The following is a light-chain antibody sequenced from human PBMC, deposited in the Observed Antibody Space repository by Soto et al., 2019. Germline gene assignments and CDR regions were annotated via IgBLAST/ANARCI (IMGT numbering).Light chain of an antibody. J-gene: IGLJ3*02. CDR2: DDT. V-gene: IGLV3-21*02. Sequence: SYELTQPPSVSVAPGQTARITCGGNNIRNKSVQWYQQKPGQAPVVGVYDDTNRPSGIPERFSGSNSGNTATLTISRVEAGDEADYYCQVWDSSSDHWVFGGGTKLTVL. CDR3: QVWDSSSDHWV. CDR1: NIRNKS.